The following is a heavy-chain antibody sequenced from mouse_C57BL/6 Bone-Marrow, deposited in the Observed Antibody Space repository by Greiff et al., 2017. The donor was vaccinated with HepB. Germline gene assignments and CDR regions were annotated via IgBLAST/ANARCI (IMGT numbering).Heavy chain of an antibody. CDR1: GFNIKDDY. J-gene: IGHJ1*03. CDR3: TTLGDGYYLYWYFDV. Sequence: VQLKQSGAELVRPGASVKLSCTASGFNIKDDYMHWVKQRPEQGLEWIGWIDPENGDTEYASKFQGKATITADTSSNTAYLQLSSLTSEDTAVYYCTTLGDGYYLYWYFDVWGTGTTVTVSS. V-gene: IGHV14-4*01. CDR2: IDPENGDT. D-gene: IGHD2-3*01.